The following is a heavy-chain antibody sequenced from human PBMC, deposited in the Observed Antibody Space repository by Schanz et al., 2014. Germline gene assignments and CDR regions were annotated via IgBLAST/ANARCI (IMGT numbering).Heavy chain of an antibody. CDR1: GFTVSSNY. J-gene: IGHJ4*02. Sequence: EVQLVESGGGLIQPGGSLRLSCVASGFTVSSNYMSWVRQAPGKGLEWVSVIYGGGITYYADSVKGRFTISRDSSRNTLYLQMNSLRAEDTAVYYCAVLGGFGELPLDYRGQGTLVTVSS. CDR2: IYGGGIT. D-gene: IGHD3-10*01. CDR3: AVLGGFGELPLDY. V-gene: IGHV3-53*01.